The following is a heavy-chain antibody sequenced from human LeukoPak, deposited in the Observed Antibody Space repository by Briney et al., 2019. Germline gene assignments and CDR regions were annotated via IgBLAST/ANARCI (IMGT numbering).Heavy chain of an antibody. J-gene: IGHJ6*03. Sequence: SETLSLTCAVYGGSFSGYYWSWIRQPPGQGMEWIGEINHSGSTNYNPSLKSRVTISVDTSKNQFSLKLSSVTAADTAVYYCARSVYYYDNRELYYYYYMDVWGKGTTVTISS. CDR3: ARSVYYYDNRELYYYYYMDV. V-gene: IGHV4-34*01. CDR2: INHSGST. D-gene: IGHD3-22*01. CDR1: GGSFSGYY.